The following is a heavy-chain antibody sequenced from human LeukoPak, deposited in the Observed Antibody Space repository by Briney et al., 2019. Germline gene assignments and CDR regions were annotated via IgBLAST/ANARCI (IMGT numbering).Heavy chain of an antibody. CDR3: ARHRDYYDT. CDR2: IYSSGSA. Sequence: AETLTLTCTVSGASINNNFWTWIRQPPGKGLEWIGYIYSSGSANYNPSLKSRVIISGDTSKNQISLNLTSVTAADTAVYFCARHRDYYDTWGHGTLVTISS. V-gene: IGHV4-59*08. J-gene: IGHJ4*01. D-gene: IGHD3-22*01. CDR1: GASINNNF.